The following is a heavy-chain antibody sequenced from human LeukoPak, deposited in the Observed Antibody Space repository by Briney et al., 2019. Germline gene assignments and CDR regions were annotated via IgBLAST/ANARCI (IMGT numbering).Heavy chain of an antibody. J-gene: IGHJ6*03. CDR2: ISNSGST. CDR1: GGSISSHY. Sequence: SETLSLTCTVSGGSISSHYWTWIRQSPGKELEWIGDISNSGSTSYNPSLKSRVTISIDTSNNQFSLKLSSVTAADTAVYYCGRDALVGYFSYYYMDVWGKGTTVTVSS. V-gene: IGHV4-59*11. CDR3: GRDALVGYFSYYYMDV. D-gene: IGHD2-15*01.